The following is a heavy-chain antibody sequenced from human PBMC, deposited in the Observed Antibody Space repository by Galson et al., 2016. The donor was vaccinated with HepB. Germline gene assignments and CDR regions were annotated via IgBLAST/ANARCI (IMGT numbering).Heavy chain of an antibody. CDR2: IDPSGGST. J-gene: IGHJ6*02. Sequence: SVKVSCKASGYIFTNYHMHWVRQAPGQGLEWMGIIDPSGGSTSYAQNVLGRVTMIRDTSTSTGYMELSSLRSEDTAVYYCARVRRDYYDNFLNGMDVWGQGTTVIVSS. CDR3: ARVRRDYYDNFLNGMDV. D-gene: IGHD3-22*01. V-gene: IGHV1-46*01. CDR1: GYIFTNYH.